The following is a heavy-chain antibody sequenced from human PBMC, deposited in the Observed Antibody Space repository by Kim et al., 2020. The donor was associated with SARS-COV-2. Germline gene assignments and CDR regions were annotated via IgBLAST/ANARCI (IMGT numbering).Heavy chain of an antibody. Sequence: ASVKVSCKASGYTFTSYYMHWVRQAPGQGLEWMGIINPSGGSTSYAQKFQGRVTMTRDTSTSTVYMELSSLRSEDTAVYYCARSSYGSGSYLTGWYYYYGMDVWGQGTTVTVSS. D-gene: IGHD3-10*01. CDR2: INPSGGST. J-gene: IGHJ6*02. CDR3: ARSSYGSGSYLTGWYYYYGMDV. CDR1: GYTFTSYY. V-gene: IGHV1-46*01.